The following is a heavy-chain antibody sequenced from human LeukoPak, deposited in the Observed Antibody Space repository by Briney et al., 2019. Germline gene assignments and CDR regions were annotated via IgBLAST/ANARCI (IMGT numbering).Heavy chain of an antibody. Sequence: ASVKVSCKASGYTFTGYYMHWVRQAPGQGLEWMGWINPNSGGTNYAQKFQGRVTMTRDTSISTAYMELSRLRSDDTAVYHCARDRVPFGYDTCYYYYYMDVWGKGTTVTISS. J-gene: IGHJ6*03. CDR2: INPNSGGT. V-gene: IGHV1-2*02. CDR1: GYTFTGYY. CDR3: ARDRVPFGYDTCYYYYYMDV. D-gene: IGHD3-22*01.